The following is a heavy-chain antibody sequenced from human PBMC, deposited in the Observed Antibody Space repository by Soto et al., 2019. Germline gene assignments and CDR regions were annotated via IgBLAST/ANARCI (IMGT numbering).Heavy chain of an antibody. V-gene: IGHV3-30*04. CDR1: GFTFSSYA. D-gene: IGHD4-17*01. Sequence: PGGSLRLSCAASGFTFSSYAMHWVRQAPGKGLEWVAVISYNSSNKYYADSVKGRFTISRDNAKNSLYLQMNSLRAEDTAVYYCARSKRDLRYGMDVWGQGTTVTVSS. J-gene: IGHJ6*02. CDR3: ARSKRDLRYGMDV. CDR2: ISYNSSNK.